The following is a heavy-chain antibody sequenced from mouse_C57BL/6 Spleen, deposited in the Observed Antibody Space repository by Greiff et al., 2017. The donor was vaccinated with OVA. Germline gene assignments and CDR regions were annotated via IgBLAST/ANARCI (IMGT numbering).Heavy chain of an antibody. J-gene: IGHJ4*01. CDR1: GFNIKDYY. CDR3: ARGTTVEAMDY. Sequence: EVHLVESGAELVKPGASVKLSCTASGFNIKDYYMHWVKQRPEQGLEWIGRIDPEDGETKYAPKFQGKATITADPSSNTAYLQLSSRTSEDTAVYYCARGTTVEAMDYWGQGTSVTVSS. D-gene: IGHD1-1*01. CDR2: IDPEDGET. V-gene: IGHV14-2*01.